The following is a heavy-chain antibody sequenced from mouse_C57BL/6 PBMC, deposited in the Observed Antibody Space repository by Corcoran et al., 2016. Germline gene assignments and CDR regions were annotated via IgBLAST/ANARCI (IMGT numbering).Heavy chain of an antibody. J-gene: IGHJ1*03. Sequence: EVQLQQSGPELVKPGASVKIPCKASGYTFTDYNMDWVKQSHGKSLEWIGDINPNNGGTIYNQKFKGKATLTVDKSSSTAYMELRSLTSEDTAVYYCARVEGITTVVEDWYFDVWGTGTTVTVSS. V-gene: IGHV1-18*01. CDR3: ARVEGITTVVEDWYFDV. CDR2: INPNNGGT. D-gene: IGHD1-1*01. CDR1: GYTFTDYN.